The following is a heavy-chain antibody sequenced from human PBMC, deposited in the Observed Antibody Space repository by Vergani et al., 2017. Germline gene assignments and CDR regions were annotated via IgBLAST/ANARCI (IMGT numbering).Heavy chain of an antibody. Sequence: QVQLQESGPGLVKPSGTLSLTCAVSGGSISSSNWWSWVRQPPGKGLEWIGEIYHSGSTNYNPSLKSRVTISVDKSKNQFSLKLSSVTAADTAVYYCARGVEKGYCSSTSCYLAGGRNVNYYYYMDVWGKGTTVTVSS. D-gene: IGHD2-2*01. CDR1: GGSISSSNW. CDR2: IYHSGST. J-gene: IGHJ6*03. V-gene: IGHV4-4*02. CDR3: ARGVEKGYCSSTSCYLAGGRNVNYYYYMDV.